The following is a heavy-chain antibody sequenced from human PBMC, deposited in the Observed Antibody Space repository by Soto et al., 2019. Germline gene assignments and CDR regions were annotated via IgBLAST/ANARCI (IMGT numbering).Heavy chain of an antibody. D-gene: IGHD3-3*01. Sequence: GGSLRLSCAASGFTFSSYSMNWVRQAPGKGLEWVSSISSSSSYIYYADSVKGRLTISRDNAKNSLYLQMNSLRAEDTAVYYCARYDFWSGHNNWFDPWGQGTLVTVS. CDR3: ARYDFWSGHNNWFDP. CDR2: ISSSSSYI. J-gene: IGHJ5*02. V-gene: IGHV3-21*01. CDR1: GFTFSSYS.